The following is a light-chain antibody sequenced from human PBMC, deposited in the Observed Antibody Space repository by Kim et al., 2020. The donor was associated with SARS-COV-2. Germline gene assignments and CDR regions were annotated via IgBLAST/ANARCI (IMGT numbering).Light chain of an antibody. V-gene: IGKV1-5*03. CDR1: QSINRW. J-gene: IGKJ4*01. CDR2: KAS. Sequence: DIQMTQSPSALSASVGDSVTITCRASQSINRWLAWYQQKPGKAPSLLISKASSLEIGVPSRFSGSGSGTESSLTTSSLQPEDFAPYYCNQYQSSPLTFGGGTRVDTK. CDR3: NQYQSSPLT.